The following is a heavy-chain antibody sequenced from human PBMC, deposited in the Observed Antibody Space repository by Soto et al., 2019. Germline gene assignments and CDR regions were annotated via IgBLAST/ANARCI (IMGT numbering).Heavy chain of an antibody. CDR2: IYYSGST. D-gene: IGHD2-15*01. J-gene: IGHJ4*02. V-gene: IGHV4-31*03. CDR3: ARVRWQLRCVDY. CDR1: GGSISSGVYY. Sequence: QVQLQESGPGLVKPSQTLSLTCTVSGGSISSGVYYWSWNRQHPGKGLEWIGYIYYSGSTYYNPSLKSRVTISVDTSKNQFSLNLSSVTAEDTAVYYCARVRWQLRCVDYWGQGTLVTVSS.